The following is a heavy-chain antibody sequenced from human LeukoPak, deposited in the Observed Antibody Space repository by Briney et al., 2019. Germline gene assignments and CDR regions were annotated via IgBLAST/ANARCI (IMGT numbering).Heavy chain of an antibody. D-gene: IGHD3-16*02. V-gene: IGHV1-8*01. CDR1: GYTFTRYD. CDR2: MNPNSGNT. Sequence: EASVKVSCTASGYTFTRYDINWVRQATGQGLEWMGWMNPNSGNTGYAQKFQGRITMTRNTSISTVYMELSSLRSEDTAVYYCASLTFGGVIAPWGQGTLVTVSS. J-gene: IGHJ5*02. CDR3: ASLTFGGVIAP.